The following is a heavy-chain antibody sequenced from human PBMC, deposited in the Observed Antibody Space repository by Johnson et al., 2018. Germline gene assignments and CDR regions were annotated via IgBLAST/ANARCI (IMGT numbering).Heavy chain of an antibody. D-gene: IGHD3-22*01. J-gene: IGHJ3*02. CDR2: IYYSGST. V-gene: IGHV4-59*01. CDR1: GGSISSYY. Sequence: VQLVESGPGLVKPSETLSLTCTVSGGSISSYYWSWIRQPPGKGLEWIGYIYYSGSTNYNPSLKSRVTISVDTPKNQFPLKLSSVTAADTAVHYCARGTYYYDRSGYYSRDAFDIWGQGTMVTVSS. CDR3: ARGTYYYDRSGYYSRDAFDI.